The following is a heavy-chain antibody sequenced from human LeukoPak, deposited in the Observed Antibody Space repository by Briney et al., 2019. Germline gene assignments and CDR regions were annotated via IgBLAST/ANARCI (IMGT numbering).Heavy chain of an antibody. Sequence: PGGSLRLSCAASGFTVSSNYMSWVRQAPGKGLEWVSVLYSGGSTYYADSVKGRFTISRDNAKNSLYLQMNSLRAEDTAVYYCARHPLAAGGWATDYWGQGTLVTVSS. CDR1: GFTVSSNY. J-gene: IGHJ4*02. D-gene: IGHD6-13*01. CDR3: ARHPLAAGGWATDY. CDR2: LYSGGST. V-gene: IGHV3-66*04.